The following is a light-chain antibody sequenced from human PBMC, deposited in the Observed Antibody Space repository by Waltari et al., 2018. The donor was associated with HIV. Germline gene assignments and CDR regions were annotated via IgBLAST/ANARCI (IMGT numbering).Light chain of an antibody. CDR3: CSYAATYTV. CDR1: NYNR. V-gene: IGLV2-11*01. J-gene: IGLJ1*01. CDR2: DVS. Sequence: QSALTQPPSVSGSPGQSVTISCTGTNYNRVSWYQQHPDKAPKLIVFDVSQRPSGVPDRFSASASGNTASLTISVLQADDEADYYCCSYAATYTVFGTGTEVTVL.